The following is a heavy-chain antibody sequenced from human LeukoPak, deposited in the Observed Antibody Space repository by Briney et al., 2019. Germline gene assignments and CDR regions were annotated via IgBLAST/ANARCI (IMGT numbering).Heavy chain of an antibody. V-gene: IGHV3-53*01. Sequence: GGSLRLSCAASGFTVSNDYMSWVRQAPGKGLEWVSSIYNDGTTYYADSVRGRFTISRDTSNNKVYLQMNSLRAEDTALYFCARAYHSNAYYFQFDYWGQGTLVTVSS. D-gene: IGHD3-22*01. CDR3: ARAYHSNAYYFQFDY. CDR1: GFTVSNDY. J-gene: IGHJ4*02. CDR2: IYNDGTT.